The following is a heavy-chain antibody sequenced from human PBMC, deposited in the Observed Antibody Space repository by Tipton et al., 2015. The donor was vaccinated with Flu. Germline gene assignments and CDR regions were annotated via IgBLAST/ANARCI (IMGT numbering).Heavy chain of an antibody. V-gene: IGHV3-7*01. Sequence: SLRLSCAASGFTFSSYWMSWVRQAPGKGLEWVANIKQDGSEKHYVDSVKGRFTISRDNAENSLSLQMNRLRVDDTAVYYCARHTGTYWWFDPWGQGTLVTVSA. CDR2: IKQDGSEK. CDR3: ARHTGTYWWFDP. D-gene: IGHD1-26*01. CDR1: GFTFSSYW. J-gene: IGHJ5*02.